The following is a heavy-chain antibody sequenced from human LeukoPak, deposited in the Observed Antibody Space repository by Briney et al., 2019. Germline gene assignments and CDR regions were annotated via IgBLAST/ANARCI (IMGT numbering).Heavy chain of an antibody. CDR2: INSDGRST. CDR1: GFTLSTYW. D-gene: IGHD3-16*01. Sequence: GGSLRLSCAASGFTLSTYWMHWVRQAPGKGLMWVSGINSDGRSTNYADSVKGRFTISRDNAKNTLYLQMNSLTAEDTAVYYCVRDTFSPDAFDIWGQGTMVTVSS. V-gene: IGHV3-74*01. CDR3: VRDTFSPDAFDI. J-gene: IGHJ3*02.